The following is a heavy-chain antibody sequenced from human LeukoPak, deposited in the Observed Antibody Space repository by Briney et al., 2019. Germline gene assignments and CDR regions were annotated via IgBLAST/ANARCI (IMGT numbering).Heavy chain of an antibody. CDR1: GFTFSSYW. J-gene: IGHJ4*02. CDR2: INSDGSRT. V-gene: IGHV3-74*01. CDR3: ARDFSGSWGVSY. D-gene: IGHD1-26*01. Sequence: GGSLRLSCAASGFTFSSYWMHWVRQAPGKGLMWVSRINSDGSRTTYADSVRGRFTISRDNAKNTLYLQMNSLRAKDTAVYYCARDFSGSWGVSYWGQGTLVTVSS.